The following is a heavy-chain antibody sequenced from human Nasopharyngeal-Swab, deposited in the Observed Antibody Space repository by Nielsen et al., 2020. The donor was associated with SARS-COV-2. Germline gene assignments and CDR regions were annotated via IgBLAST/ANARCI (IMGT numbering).Heavy chain of an antibody. CDR2: ISGSGGST. D-gene: IGHD3-22*01. J-gene: IGHJ4*02. Sequence: WIRKPPGKGLEWVSAISGSGGSTYYADAVKGRFTISRDNSKNTLYLQMNSLRAEDTAVYYCAKAARITMIVVYDYWGQGTLVTVSS. CDR3: AKAARITMIVVYDY. V-gene: IGHV3-23*01.